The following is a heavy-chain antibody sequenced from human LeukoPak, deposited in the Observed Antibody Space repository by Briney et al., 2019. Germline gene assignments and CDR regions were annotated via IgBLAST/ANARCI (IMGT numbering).Heavy chain of an antibody. Sequence: ASVKVSCKASGYIFTNFDITWVRQAPGQGLEWMGWISTYNGNTDYAQKLQGRVTMTTDTSTSTAYMKLRGLTSDDTAMYYCARDQHKFDYWGQGTLVTVSS. CDR3: ARDQHKFDY. CDR2: ISTYNGNT. V-gene: IGHV1-18*01. CDR1: GYIFTNFD. J-gene: IGHJ4*02.